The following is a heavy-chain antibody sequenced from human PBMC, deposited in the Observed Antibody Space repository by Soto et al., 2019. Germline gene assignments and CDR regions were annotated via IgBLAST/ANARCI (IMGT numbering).Heavy chain of an antibody. D-gene: IGHD4-4*01. CDR3: ARDASNSVDS. CDR1: GFTFSTYW. J-gene: IGHJ4*02. Sequence: GGSLRLSCAASGFTFSTYWMHWVRQVPGKGLVWVSRIRSDGRSTNYADSVKGRFTVSRDNAKSTLYLQMNSLRSEDTAVYYCARDASNSVDSWGQGTLVTVSS. CDR2: IRSDGRST. V-gene: IGHV3-74*01.